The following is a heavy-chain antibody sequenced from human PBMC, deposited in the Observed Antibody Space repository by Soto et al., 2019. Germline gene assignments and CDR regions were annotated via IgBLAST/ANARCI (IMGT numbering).Heavy chain of an antibody. D-gene: IGHD6-13*01. J-gene: IGHJ4*02. Sequence: GGSLRLSCAASGLNFNYAWMNWVRQAPGKGLEWVGRIKNKTEGGTTDYAAPVKGRFTISRDDSKYTVYLQMNSLKTEDTAVYYCSAGTNYWGQGTLVTVSS. V-gene: IGHV3-15*07. CDR2: IKNKTEGGTT. CDR3: SAGTNY. CDR1: GLNFNYAW.